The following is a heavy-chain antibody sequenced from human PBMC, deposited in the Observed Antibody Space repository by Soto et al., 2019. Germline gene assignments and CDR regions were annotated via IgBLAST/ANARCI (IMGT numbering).Heavy chain of an antibody. V-gene: IGHV3-30*18. J-gene: IGHJ4*02. CDR2: ISYDGSNK. CDR3: AKGGYSRGWPDPFDY. Sequence: QVQLVESGGGVVQPGRSLRLSCAASGFTFSSYGMHWVRQAPGKGLEWVAVISYDGSNKYYADSVKGRFTIARDNSKNTLYLQMNSLRAEDTAVYYCAKGGYSRGWPDPFDYWGGGTMVTVSS. D-gene: IGHD6-19*01. CDR1: GFTFSSYG.